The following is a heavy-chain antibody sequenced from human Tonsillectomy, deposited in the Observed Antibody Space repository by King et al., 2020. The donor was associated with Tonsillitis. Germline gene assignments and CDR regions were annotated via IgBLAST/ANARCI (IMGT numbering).Heavy chain of an antibody. CDR1: GFTFSAYA. V-gene: IGHV3-23*03. Sequence: VQLVESGGGLVLPGGSLRLSCSASGFTFSAYAMSWVRQAPGKALEWVSVIYGGGTSAFYTDSVKGRFTISRDDSKNTLHLQMNSLRADDTAVYYCVNDLWADRANSWGQGILVTVSS. D-gene: IGHD1-26*01. CDR3: VNDLWADRANS. J-gene: IGHJ5*02. CDR2: IYGGGTSA.